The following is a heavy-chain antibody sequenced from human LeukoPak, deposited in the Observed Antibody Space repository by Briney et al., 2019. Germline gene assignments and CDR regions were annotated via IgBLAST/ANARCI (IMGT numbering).Heavy chain of an antibody. CDR1: GFTFSSYS. Sequence: PGGSLRLSCAASGFTFSSYSMNWVRKAPGKGLEWVSYISSSSSTIYYADSVKGRFTIYRDNAKDSLYLQMNSLRDEDTAVYYCARGRSSSWYPPRSFDYRGQGTLVTVSS. J-gene: IGHJ4*02. D-gene: IGHD6-13*01. CDR3: ARGRSSSWYPPRSFDY. V-gene: IGHV3-48*02. CDR2: ISSSSSTI.